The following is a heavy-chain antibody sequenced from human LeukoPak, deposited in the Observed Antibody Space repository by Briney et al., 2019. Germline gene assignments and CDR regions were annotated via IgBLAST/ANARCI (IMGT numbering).Heavy chain of an antibody. D-gene: IGHD2-21*02. CDR2: ISSSGSTK. Sequence: GGSLRLSCAASGFSFSSYEMNWVRQAPGKGLEWVSYISSSGSTKYYADSVKGRFTMSRDNAKNSLYLQMNSLRGEDTAVYYCARVIVLVTGNYMDVWGKGTTVTISS. CDR3: ARVIVLVTGNYMDV. CDR1: GFSFSSYE. V-gene: IGHV3-48*03. J-gene: IGHJ6*03.